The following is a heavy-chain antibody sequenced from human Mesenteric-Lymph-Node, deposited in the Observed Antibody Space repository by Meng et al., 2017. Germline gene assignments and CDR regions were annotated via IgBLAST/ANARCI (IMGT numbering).Heavy chain of an antibody. CDR3: ARAYYDFWSGYYDHFDY. Sequence: ITWKWSGPTLVKPTQTLTLTCTFSGFSLSTSGVGVGWIRQPPGKALEWLALIYWDDDKRYSPSLKSRLTITKDTSKNQVVLTMTNMDPVDTATYYCARAYYDFWSGYYDHFDYWGQGTLVTVSS. V-gene: IGHV2-5*02. D-gene: IGHD3-3*01. J-gene: IGHJ4*02. CDR2: IYWDDDK. CDR1: GFSLSTSGVG.